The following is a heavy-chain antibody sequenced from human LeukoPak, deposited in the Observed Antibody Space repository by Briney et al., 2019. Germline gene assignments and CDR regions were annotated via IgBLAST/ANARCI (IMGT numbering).Heavy chain of an antibody. Sequence: GGSLRLSCAASGFTFSSYWMSWVRQAPGKGLEWVANIKQDGSEKYYVDSVKGRFTISRDNAKNSLYLQMNSLRAEDTAVYYCARLGWLGTDDAFDIWGQGTTVTVSS. CDR1: GFTFSSYW. D-gene: IGHD6-19*01. J-gene: IGHJ3*02. V-gene: IGHV3-7*01. CDR2: IKQDGSEK. CDR3: ARLGWLGTDDAFDI.